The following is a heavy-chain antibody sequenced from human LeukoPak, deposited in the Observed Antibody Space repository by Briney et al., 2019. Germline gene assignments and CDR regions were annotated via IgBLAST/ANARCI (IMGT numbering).Heavy chain of an antibody. CDR1: GGSFSGYY. CDR2: INHSGST. CDR3: ARSAQRDGYNPVFDY. D-gene: IGHD5-24*01. J-gene: IGHJ4*02. V-gene: IGHV4-34*01. Sequence: SETLSLTCAVYGGSFSGYYWSWIRQPPGKGLEWIGEINHSGSTNYNPSLKSRVTISVDTSKNQFSLKLSSVTAADTAVYYCARSAQRDGYNPVFDYWGQGTLVTVSS.